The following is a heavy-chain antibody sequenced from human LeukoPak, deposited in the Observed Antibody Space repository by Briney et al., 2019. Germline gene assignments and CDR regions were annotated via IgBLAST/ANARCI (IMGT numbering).Heavy chain of an antibody. CDR2: IYHSGST. V-gene: IGHV4-30-2*01. CDR3: ARVDYGDYSKDFDY. J-gene: IGHJ4*02. D-gene: IGHD4-17*01. Sequence: PSETLSLTCTVSGGSISSGGYYWSWIRQPPGKGLEWIGCIYHSGSTYYNPSLKSRVTMSVDTSKNQFSLKVNSMTAADTAVYYCARVDYGDYSKDFDYWGQGTLVTVSS. CDR1: GGSISSGGYY.